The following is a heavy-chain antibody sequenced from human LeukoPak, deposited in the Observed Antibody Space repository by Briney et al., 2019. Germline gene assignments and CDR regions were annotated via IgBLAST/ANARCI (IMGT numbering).Heavy chain of an antibody. D-gene: IGHD2-2*01. CDR1: GFTFSDYY. CDR3: ARAEGYCSSTSCYVREYYYYGMDV. CDR2: ISSSSSYT. J-gene: IGHJ6*04. V-gene: IGHV3-11*06. Sequence: GGSLRLSCAASGFTFSDYYMSRIRQAPGKGLEWVSYISSSSSYTNYADSVKGRFTISRDNAKNSLYLQMNSLRAEDTAVYYCARAEGYCSSTSCYVREYYYYGMDVWGKGTTVTVSS.